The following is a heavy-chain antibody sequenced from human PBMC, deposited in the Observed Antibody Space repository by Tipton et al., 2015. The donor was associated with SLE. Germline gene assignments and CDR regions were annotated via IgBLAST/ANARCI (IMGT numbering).Heavy chain of an antibody. CDR2: VYYSGST. CDR3: TRDAGGDTAFVYYFDD. CDR1: GGSISSSSYY. Sequence: TLSLTCTVSGGSISSSSYYWGWIRQPPGKEPEWIGSVYYSGSTYYTPSLKSRVTTSVDTSKNQFSLTLSSVTAADTAVYYCTRDAGGDTAFVYYFDDWGQGTLVTVSA. V-gene: IGHV4-39*02. J-gene: IGHJ4*02. D-gene: IGHD2-21*02.